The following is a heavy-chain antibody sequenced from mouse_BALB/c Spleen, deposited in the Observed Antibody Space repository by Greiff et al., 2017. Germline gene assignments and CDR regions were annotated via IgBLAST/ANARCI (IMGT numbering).Heavy chain of an antibody. CDR2: ISDGGSYT. D-gene: IGHD4-1*01. CDR3: ARGGNWDGCAY. CDR1: GFTFSDYY. J-gene: IGHJ3*01. V-gene: IGHV5-4*02. Sequence: EVQLQESGGGLVKPGGSLKLSCAASGFTFSDYYMYWVRQTPEKRLEWVATISDGGSYTYYPDSVKGRFTISRDNAKNNLYLQMSSLKSEDTAMYYCARGGNWDGCAYWGEGTLVTVSA.